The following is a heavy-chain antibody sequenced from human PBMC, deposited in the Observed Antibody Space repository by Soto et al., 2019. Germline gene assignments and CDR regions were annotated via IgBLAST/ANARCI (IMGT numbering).Heavy chain of an antibody. CDR1: GYSFTSYW. CDR3: ARTGEIVVVPAAILDYYYYYGMDV. V-gene: IGHV5-10-1*01. CDR2: IDPSDSYT. D-gene: IGHD2-2*02. Sequence: NPGESLKISCKGSGYSFTSYWISWVRQMPGKGLEWMGRIDPSDSYTNYSPSFQGHVTISADKSISTAYLQWSSLKASDTAMYYCARTGEIVVVPAAILDYYYYYGMDVWGQGTTVTVSS. J-gene: IGHJ6*02.